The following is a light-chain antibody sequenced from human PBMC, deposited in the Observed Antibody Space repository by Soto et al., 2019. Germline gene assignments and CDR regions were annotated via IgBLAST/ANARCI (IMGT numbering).Light chain of an antibody. CDR2: KAS. CDR3: QQYNSYPFT. Sequence: DIQMTQSPSTLSASVGDRVTITGRAIQSISSWLAWYQQKPGKAPKLMIYKASSLESGVPSRFSGSGSGTEFTLTISSLQPDDFATYYRQQYNSYPFTFGPGTKVDIK. V-gene: IGKV1-5*03. CDR1: QSISSW. J-gene: IGKJ3*01.